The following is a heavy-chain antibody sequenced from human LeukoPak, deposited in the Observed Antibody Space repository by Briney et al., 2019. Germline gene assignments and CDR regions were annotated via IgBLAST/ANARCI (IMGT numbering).Heavy chain of an antibody. V-gene: IGHV4-4*07. D-gene: IGHD3-10*01. Sequence: SETLPLTCAVSGGSISSYYWSWIRQPAGKGLEWIGRIYTSGSTNYNPSLKSRVTMSVDTSKNQFSLKLSSVTAADTAVYYCARNYRFYGSGSYYFDYWGQGTLVTVSS. J-gene: IGHJ4*02. CDR3: ARNYRFYGSGSYYFDY. CDR1: GGSISSYY. CDR2: IYTSGST.